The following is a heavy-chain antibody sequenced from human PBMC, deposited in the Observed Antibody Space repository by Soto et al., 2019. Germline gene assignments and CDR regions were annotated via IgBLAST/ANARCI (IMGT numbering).Heavy chain of an antibody. CDR3: AASSAIAAAGYFKF. Sequence: QVQLVQAGAEVKEPGSSVKVSCKASGDLFNNHAFNWVRQAPGQGLEWMGRISPLFSTTNYAQKFQGRVTIGADELTTIVSLEVNNLEADDTSRYYFAASSAIAAAGYFKFWGQGTLVTVSP. D-gene: IGHD6-13*01. CDR1: GDLFNNHA. V-gene: IGHV1-69*01. CDR2: ISPLFSTT. J-gene: IGHJ1*01.